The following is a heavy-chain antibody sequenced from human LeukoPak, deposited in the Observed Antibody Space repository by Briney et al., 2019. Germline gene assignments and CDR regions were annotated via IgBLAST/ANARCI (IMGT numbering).Heavy chain of an antibody. Sequence: GGSLRLSCAPSGFTFSDYYMDWVRQAPGKGLEWVAVISYDGSNKYYADSVKGRFTISRDNSKNTLYLQMNSLRAEDTAVYYCALGEYSSGWYGYFQHWGQGTLVTVSS. CDR3: ALGEYSSGWYGYFQH. V-gene: IGHV3-30-3*01. CDR1: GFTFSDYY. J-gene: IGHJ1*01. CDR2: ISYDGSNK. D-gene: IGHD6-19*01.